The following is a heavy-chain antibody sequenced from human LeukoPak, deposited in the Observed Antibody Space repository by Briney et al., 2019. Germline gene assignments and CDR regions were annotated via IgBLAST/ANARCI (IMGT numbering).Heavy chain of an antibody. CDR1: GFTVSSNY. Sequence: GGSLRLSCAASGFTVSSNYMSWVRQAPGKGLEWVSVMYNDCSTYYADSVKGRFIISRDNSKNTLYLQMNSMRAEDTAVYYCARDYSAYYDSSGYRDAFDIWGQGTMVTVSS. J-gene: IGHJ3*02. D-gene: IGHD3-22*01. CDR2: MYNDCST. V-gene: IGHV3-66*01. CDR3: ARDYSAYYDSSGYRDAFDI.